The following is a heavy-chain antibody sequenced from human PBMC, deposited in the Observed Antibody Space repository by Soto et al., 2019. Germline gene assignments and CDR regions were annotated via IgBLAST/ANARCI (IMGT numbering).Heavy chain of an antibody. CDR1: GDSISSSVW. V-gene: IGHV4-4*02. CDR3: ARGLFGYDDGIYPSPDNWFDP. J-gene: IGHJ5*02. CDR2: VFHTGNT. Sequence: PSETLSLTCAVSGDSISSSVWWTWVRQPPGKGLEWIGEVFHTGNTNYNPSLKSRVTMSVDKSTNEFSLKVTSVTAADTAVYFCARGLFGYDDGIYPSPDNWFDPWSQGTLVTVSS. D-gene: IGHD3-22*01.